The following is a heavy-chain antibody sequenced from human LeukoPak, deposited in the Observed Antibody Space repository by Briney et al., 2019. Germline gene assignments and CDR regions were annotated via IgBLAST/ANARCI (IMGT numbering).Heavy chain of an antibody. CDR1: GYTFTGYY. Sequence: ASVKVSCKASGYTFTGYYMHWVRQAPGRGLEWMGWINPNSGGTNYAQKFQGRVTMTRDTSISTAYMELSRLRSEDTAVYYCAREGAHTVTYWFDPWGQGTLVTVSS. CDR3: AREGAHTVTYWFDP. J-gene: IGHJ5*02. CDR2: INPNSGGT. D-gene: IGHD4-17*01. V-gene: IGHV1-2*02.